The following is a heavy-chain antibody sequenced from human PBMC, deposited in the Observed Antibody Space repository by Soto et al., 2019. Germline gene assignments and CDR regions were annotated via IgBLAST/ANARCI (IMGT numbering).Heavy chain of an antibody. V-gene: IGHV3-30-3*01. Sequence: QAQLEESGGGVVQPGRSLRLSCVVSGFSVSSFAMHWVRQAPDKGLEWVAFISTDGSNQYYADSVKGRFTISRDTSKNTVYLQMNDVRPEDTAVYYRARRHIITWLGPWGQGTLVTASS. D-gene: IGHD3-10*01. CDR1: GFSVSSFA. CDR2: ISTDGSNQ. J-gene: IGHJ5*02. CDR3: ARRHIITWLGP.